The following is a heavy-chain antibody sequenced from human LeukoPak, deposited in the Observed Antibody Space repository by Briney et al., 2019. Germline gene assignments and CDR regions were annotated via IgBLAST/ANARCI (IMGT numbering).Heavy chain of an antibody. J-gene: IGHJ4*02. CDR2: IRYDETKK. Sequence: GGSLRLSCAASGFTFSSYSMNWVRQAPGKGPEWVAVIRYDETKKYYADSVKGRFTISRDNSKSTLHLQMNSLRADDTAVYYCAKDVRGEAAAQDSWGQGTRVTVSS. CDR1: GFTFSSYS. CDR3: AKDVRGEAAAQDS. D-gene: IGHD6-13*01. V-gene: IGHV3-30*02.